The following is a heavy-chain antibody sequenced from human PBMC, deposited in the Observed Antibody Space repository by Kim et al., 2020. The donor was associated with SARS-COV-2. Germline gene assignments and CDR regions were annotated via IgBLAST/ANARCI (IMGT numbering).Heavy chain of an antibody. D-gene: IGHD2-21*02. Sequence: DSLQGRFTSSRDNSKNPLYLQMSSRKAEETAVYYCAREAKYCGGDCYFDYWGQGTLVTVSS. CDR3: AREAKYCGGDCYFDY. J-gene: IGHJ4*02. V-gene: IGHV3-30*15.